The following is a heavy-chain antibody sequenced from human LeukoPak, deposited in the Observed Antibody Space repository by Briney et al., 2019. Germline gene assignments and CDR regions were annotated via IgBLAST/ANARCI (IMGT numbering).Heavy chain of an antibody. D-gene: IGHD3-22*01. CDR1: GYTFTSYY. CDR3: ARAGAYYYDSSGYSDYFDY. CDR2: INPSGGST. V-gene: IGHV1-46*01. J-gene: IGHJ4*02. Sequence: AASVKVSCKASGYTFTSYYMHWVRQAPGQGLEWMGIINPSGGSTSYAQKFQGRVTMTRDTSTSTVYMELSSLRSEDTAVYYCARAGAYYYDSSGYSDYFDYWGQGTLVTVSS.